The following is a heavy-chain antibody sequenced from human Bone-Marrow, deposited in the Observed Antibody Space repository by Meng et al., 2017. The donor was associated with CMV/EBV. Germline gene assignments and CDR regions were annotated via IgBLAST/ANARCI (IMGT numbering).Heavy chain of an antibody. CDR1: GGSVSSGSYY. CDR2: IYYSGST. D-gene: IGHD1-1*01. V-gene: IGHV4-61*01. CDR3: ARDWGTGTHSD. J-gene: IGHJ4*01. Sequence: SETLSLTCTVSGGSVSSGSYYWSWIRQPPGKGLEWIGYIYYSGSTNYNPSLKSRVTISVDTSKNQFSLKLSSVTAADTAVYYCARDWGTGTHSDWGHGTLVTVSS.